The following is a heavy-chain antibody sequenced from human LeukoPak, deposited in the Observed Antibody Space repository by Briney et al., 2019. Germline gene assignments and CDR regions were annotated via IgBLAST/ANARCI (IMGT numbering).Heavy chain of an antibody. D-gene: IGHD2/OR15-2a*01. CDR3: ARIGMENFYDL. CDR2: ITGIGDKT. V-gene: IGHV3-64*02. J-gene: IGHJ5*02. Sequence: PGGSLRLSCAASGFTFSGFSMHWIRQAPGRGLEYVSAITGIGDKTFYTDSVRGRFTIFRDNSKNTLFLQMGSLRGEDTALYFCARIGMENFYDLWGQGTLVTVSS. CDR1: GFTFSGFS.